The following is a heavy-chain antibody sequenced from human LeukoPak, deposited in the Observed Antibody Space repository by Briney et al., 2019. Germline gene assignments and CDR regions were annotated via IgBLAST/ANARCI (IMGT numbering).Heavy chain of an antibody. CDR2: VYYGGST. J-gene: IGHJ5*02. D-gene: IGHD3-10*02. V-gene: IGHV4-39*07. CDR3: ARDSRSRFGESRWFDP. CDR1: GGSIDSGYY. Sequence: SGTLSLTCSVSGGSIDSGYYWGWIRQPPVKGLEWIGNVYYGGSTFYNPSVQSRVTISVDTSKNQFSLKLSSVTAADTAVYYCARDSRSRFGESRWFDPWAREPWSPSPQ.